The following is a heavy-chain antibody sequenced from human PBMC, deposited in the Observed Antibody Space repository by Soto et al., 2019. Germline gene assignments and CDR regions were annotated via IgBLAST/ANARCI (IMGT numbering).Heavy chain of an antibody. D-gene: IGHD3-9*01. Sequence: QVQLQESGPGLVKPSETLSLNCSVSGGSFTSGAFFWGWIRQPPGKGLEWIGSASYSGRTYYNPSRKSRATIFVDTSKNRFSLRLSSVTAADTAVYYCARPLYIFPTSYHYYYMDVWGRGATVTVSS. CDR3: ARPLYIFPTSYHYYYMDV. J-gene: IGHJ6*03. CDR1: GGSFTSGAFF. V-gene: IGHV4-39*01. CDR2: ASYSGRT.